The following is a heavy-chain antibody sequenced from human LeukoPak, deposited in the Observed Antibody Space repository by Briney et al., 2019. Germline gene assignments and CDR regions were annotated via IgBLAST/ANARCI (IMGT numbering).Heavy chain of an antibody. D-gene: IGHD1-26*01. CDR1: GFTFSSYA. Sequence: GGSLRLSCAASGFTFSSYAMSWVRQAPGKGLEWVSAISGSGGSTYYADSVKGRFTISRDNSKNTLYLQMNSLRAEDTAVYYCAASSGSYPSDYYYMDVWGKGTTVTVSS. J-gene: IGHJ6*03. CDR3: AASSGSYPSDYYYMDV. CDR2: ISGSGGST. V-gene: IGHV3-23*01.